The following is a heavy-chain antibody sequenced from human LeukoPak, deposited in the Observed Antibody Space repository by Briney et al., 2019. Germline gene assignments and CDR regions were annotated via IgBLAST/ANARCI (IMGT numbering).Heavy chain of an antibody. Sequence: GGSLRLSCAASGFTFGSYWMHWVRQAPGKGLVWVSRINSDGSSTSYADSVKGRFTISRDNSKNTLYLQMNSLRAEDTAVYYCAKDHSSGWYLDYFDYWGQGTLVTVSS. D-gene: IGHD6-19*01. J-gene: IGHJ4*02. CDR2: INSDGSST. CDR3: AKDHSSGWYLDYFDY. V-gene: IGHV3-74*01. CDR1: GFTFGSYW.